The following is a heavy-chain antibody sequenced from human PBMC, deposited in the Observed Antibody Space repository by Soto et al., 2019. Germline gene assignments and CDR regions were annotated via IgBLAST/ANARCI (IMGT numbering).Heavy chain of an antibody. D-gene: IGHD1-1*01. J-gene: IGHJ6*02. Sequence: QVQLQESGPGLVKPSETLSLTCTVSGGSISSYYWSWIRQPPGKGLEWIGYIYYSGSTNYNPSLKCRVTISVDTSKRQCSLKLSSVTAADTAVYYCARLGTGTTYYYGMDVWGQGTTVTVSS. V-gene: IGHV4-59*08. CDR2: IYYSGST. CDR1: GGSISSYY. CDR3: ARLGTGTTYYYGMDV.